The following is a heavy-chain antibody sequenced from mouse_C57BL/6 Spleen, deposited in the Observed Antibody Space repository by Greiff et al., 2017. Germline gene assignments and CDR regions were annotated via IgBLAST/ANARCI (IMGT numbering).Heavy chain of an antibody. CDR3: AKEAMVTTTS. Sequence: QVQLQQPGAELVKPGASVKLSCKASGYTFTSYWMHWVKQRPGQGLEWIGMIDPNSGSTNYNEKFKSKATLTVAKSSSTAYMQLSSLTSEDSAVYYCAKEAMVTTTSWGQGTTLTVSS. J-gene: IGHJ2*01. D-gene: IGHD2-2*01. V-gene: IGHV1-64*01. CDR1: GYTFTSYW. CDR2: IDPNSGST.